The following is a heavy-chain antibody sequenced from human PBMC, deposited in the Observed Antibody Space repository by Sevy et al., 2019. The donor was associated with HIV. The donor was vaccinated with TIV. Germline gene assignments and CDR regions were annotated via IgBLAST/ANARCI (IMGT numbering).Heavy chain of an antibody. D-gene: IGHD3-10*01. Sequence: GGSLRLSCAASGFTFSSDGMHWVRQAPGKGLEWVAVIWYDGSNKYYADSEKGRFTISRDNSKNTLYLQMNSLRAEDTAVYYCAKALKNMVPDYWGQGTLVTVSS. CDR2: IWYDGSNK. CDR3: AKALKNMVPDY. J-gene: IGHJ4*02. CDR1: GFTFSSDG. V-gene: IGHV3-33*06.